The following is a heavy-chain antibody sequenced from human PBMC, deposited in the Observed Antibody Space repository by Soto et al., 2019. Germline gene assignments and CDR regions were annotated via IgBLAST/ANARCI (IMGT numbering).Heavy chain of an antibody. CDR1: GGTFSSYA. CDR2: IIPIFGTA. J-gene: IGHJ4*02. V-gene: IGHV1-69*12. D-gene: IGHD3-22*01. Sequence: QVQLVQSGAEVKKPGSSVKVSCKASGGTFSSYAISWVRQAPGQGLEWMGGIIPIFGTADYAPKFQGRVTFTADESTRTGNMALSSLRSEDTAVYYCASHYDSSGYYYSGLDYWGQGTLVTFSS. CDR3: ASHYDSSGYYYSGLDY.